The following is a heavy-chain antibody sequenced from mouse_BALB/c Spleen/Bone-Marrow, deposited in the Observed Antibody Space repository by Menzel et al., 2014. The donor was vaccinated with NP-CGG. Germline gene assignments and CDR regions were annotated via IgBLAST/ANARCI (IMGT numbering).Heavy chain of an antibody. CDR2: VNPNNGGT. J-gene: IGHJ4*01. CDR1: GYSFNGYY. D-gene: IGHD1-1*02. CDR3: ARYGSYVRGTMDY. V-gene: IGHV1-26*01. Sequence: EVKLQESGPDLVKPGASVKISCKASGYSFNGYYMHWVKQSHGKSLEWIGRVNPNNGGTSNNQKFKGKAILNVDKSSXTAYIELRSLTSEDSAVYYCARYGSYVRGTMDYWSQGTSVAVSS.